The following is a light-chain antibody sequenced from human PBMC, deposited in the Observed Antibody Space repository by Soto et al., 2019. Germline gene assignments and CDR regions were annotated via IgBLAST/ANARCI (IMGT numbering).Light chain of an antibody. CDR1: QSVLYSSNNKNY. CDR2: WAS. J-gene: IGKJ2*01. CDR3: QQYYSTLYT. Sequence: DIVMTQSPDSLAVSLGERATINCKSSQSVLYSSNNKNYLAWYQQKPGQPPKVLIYWASTRESGVPDRFSGSGSGTEFTLTISSLQAEDVAVYYCQQYYSTLYTFGQGTKLEIK. V-gene: IGKV4-1*01.